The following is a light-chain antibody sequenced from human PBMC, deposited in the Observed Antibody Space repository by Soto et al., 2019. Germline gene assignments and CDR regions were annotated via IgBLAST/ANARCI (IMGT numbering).Light chain of an antibody. J-gene: IGKJ4*01. CDR3: ERRSSWPPLT. CDR2: DAT. Sequence: EVVVTHSPVTLALSPGERATLSCRTSQSVDIYVAWYQQKPRQATRLLIYDATNRAHGIPARFSGTGSGSAFTLTISCVEPEDFAVYSCERRSSWPPLTFGGGTGVEIK. CDR1: QSVDIY. V-gene: IGKV3-11*01.